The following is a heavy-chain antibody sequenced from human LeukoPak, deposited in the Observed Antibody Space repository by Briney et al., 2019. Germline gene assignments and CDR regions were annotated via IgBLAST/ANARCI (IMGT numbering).Heavy chain of an antibody. D-gene: IGHD3-22*01. V-gene: IGHV4-34*01. CDR1: GGSFSGYY. Sequence: PSETLSLTCAVYGGSFSGYYWSWIRQPPGKGLEWIGEINHSGSTNYNPSLKSRVTISVDTSKNQFSLKLSSVTAADTAVYYCARRAPTVVGSSFDYWGQGTLVTVSS. CDR3: ARRAPTVVGSSFDY. J-gene: IGHJ4*02. CDR2: INHSGST.